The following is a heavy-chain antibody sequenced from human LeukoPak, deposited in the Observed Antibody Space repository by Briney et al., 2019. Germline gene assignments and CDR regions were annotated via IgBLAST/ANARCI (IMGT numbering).Heavy chain of an antibody. D-gene: IGHD4-17*01. V-gene: IGHV3-21*01. CDR1: GFTLSTNS. Sequence: GGSLRLSCAASGFTLSTNSMNWVRQPPGKGLEWVSSISSRSYIYYPNSVKGRFTISRDNAKNSLYLQMNSLRAEDTAVYYCARGGGDYWASDYWGQGTLVTVSS. J-gene: IGHJ4*02. CDR2: ISSRSYI. CDR3: ARGGGDYWASDY.